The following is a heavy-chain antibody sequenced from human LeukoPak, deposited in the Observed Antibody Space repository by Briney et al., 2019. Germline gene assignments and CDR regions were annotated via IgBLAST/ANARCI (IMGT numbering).Heavy chain of an antibody. CDR2: IYYSGST. Sequence: SQTLSLTCTVSGGSISSGDYYWSWIRQPPGKGLEWIGYIYYSGSTYYNPSLKSRVTISVDTSKNQFSLKLSSVTAADTAVYYCARLNMATEQQLATFDYWGQGTLVTVSS. J-gene: IGHJ4*02. CDR1: GGSISSGDYY. D-gene: IGHD6-13*01. V-gene: IGHV4-30-4*01. CDR3: ARLNMATEQQLATFDY.